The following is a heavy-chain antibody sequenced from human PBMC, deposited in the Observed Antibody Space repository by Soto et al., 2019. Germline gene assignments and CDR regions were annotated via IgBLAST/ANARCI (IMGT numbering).Heavy chain of an antibody. J-gene: IGHJ4*02. CDR2: VSVKDERT. Sequence: QVQLVQSGPEVKPPGASVTVSCKTSGYTFFAYGLAWLRQAPGQRPEWMGWVSVKDERTNYAHNFQGRVTMTTDRSTTTTYMELRSLTSDDTAVYYCARELNTDSSAFYSFAYWGQGTLVTVSS. V-gene: IGHV1-18*01. D-gene: IGHD3-22*01. CDR1: GYTFFAYG. CDR3: ARELNTDSSAFYSFAY.